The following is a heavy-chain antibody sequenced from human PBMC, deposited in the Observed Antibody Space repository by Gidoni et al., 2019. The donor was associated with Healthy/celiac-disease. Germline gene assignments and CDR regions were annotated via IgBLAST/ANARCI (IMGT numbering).Heavy chain of an antibody. Sequence: QVQLQESAPGLVKPSQTLSLTCTVSGGSISSGGYYWSWIRQHPGKGLEWIGYIYYSGSTYYNPSLKSRVTISVDTSKNQFSLKLSSVTAADTAVYYCARDGAGSGSHSGFDPWGQGTLVTVSS. D-gene: IGHD3-10*01. CDR1: GGSISSGGYY. CDR2: IYYSGST. CDR3: ARDGAGSGSHSGFDP. V-gene: IGHV4-31*03. J-gene: IGHJ5*02.